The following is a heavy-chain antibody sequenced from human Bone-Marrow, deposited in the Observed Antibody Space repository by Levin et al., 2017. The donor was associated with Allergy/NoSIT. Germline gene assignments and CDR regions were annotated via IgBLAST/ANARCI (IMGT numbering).Heavy chain of an antibody. CDR1: GGSITTSSHF. CDR3: ARHQAEAYARAGLSFDY. CDR2: IQYSGST. V-gene: IGHV4-39*01. D-gene: IGHD3/OR15-3a*01. Sequence: SETLSLTCSVSGGSITTSSHFWGWVRQPPGKGLEWIGSIQYSGSTFHNWSLRSRVTMSVDTSTNEISLRLTSVTASDPAVYYGARHQAEAYARAGLSFDYWGPGAQVTVSS. J-gene: IGHJ4*02.